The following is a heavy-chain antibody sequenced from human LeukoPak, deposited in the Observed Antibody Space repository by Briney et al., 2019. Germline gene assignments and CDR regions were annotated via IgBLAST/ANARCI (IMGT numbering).Heavy chain of an antibody. CDR3: ARDIVGSGFDY. CDR2: INEDGSTT. D-gene: IGHD2-15*01. J-gene: IGHJ4*02. Sequence: GGSLRLSCAASGFTFSSNWMHWVRQAPGKGLVWVSRINEDGSTTNYADSVKGRSTISRDNAKNTLYLQMNSLRAEDTAVYYCARDIVGSGFDYWGQGTLVTVSS. V-gene: IGHV3-74*01. CDR1: GFTFSSNW.